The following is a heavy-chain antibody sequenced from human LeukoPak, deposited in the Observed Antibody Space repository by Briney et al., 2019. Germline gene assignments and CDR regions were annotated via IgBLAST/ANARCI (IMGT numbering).Heavy chain of an antibody. Sequence: PGGSLRLSCAASGFTVSSNYMSWVRQAPGKGLEWVSVIYSGGSTYYADSVKGRFTISRGNSKNTLYLQMNSLRAEDTAVYYCARGGTAVAGIYNAFDIWGQGTMVTVSS. CDR1: GFTVSSNY. CDR2: IYSGGST. CDR3: ARGGTAVAGIYNAFDI. J-gene: IGHJ3*02. V-gene: IGHV3-53*01. D-gene: IGHD6-19*01.